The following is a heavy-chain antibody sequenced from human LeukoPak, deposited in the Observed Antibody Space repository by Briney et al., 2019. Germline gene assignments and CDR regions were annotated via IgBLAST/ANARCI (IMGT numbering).Heavy chain of an antibody. V-gene: IGHV3-7*01. CDR3: ARDRKGAYDLKDWFDP. J-gene: IGHJ5*02. Sequence: LTGGSLRLSCAASGFTFSDYWTTWLRQAPGTGLEWVANIKHDGGEVYYVDSVKGRFTISRDNAKNSLYLQMNSLRADDTAVYFCARDRKGAYDLKDWFDPWGQGTLVTVSS. CDR1: GFTFSDYW. CDR2: IKHDGGEV. D-gene: IGHD5-12*01.